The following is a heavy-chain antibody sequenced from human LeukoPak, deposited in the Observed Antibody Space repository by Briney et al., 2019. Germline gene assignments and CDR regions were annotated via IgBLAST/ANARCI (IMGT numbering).Heavy chain of an antibody. V-gene: IGHV4-39*07. J-gene: IGHJ4*02. CDR1: GGSISSSSYY. D-gene: IGHD5-24*01. Sequence: SETLSLTCTVSGGSISSSSYYWGWIRQPPGKGLEWIGSIYYSGSTYYNPSLKSRVTISVDTSKNQFSLKLSSVTAADTAVYYCARSGGYKSPPNYWGQGTLVTVSS. CDR2: IYYSGST. CDR3: ARSGGYKSPPNY.